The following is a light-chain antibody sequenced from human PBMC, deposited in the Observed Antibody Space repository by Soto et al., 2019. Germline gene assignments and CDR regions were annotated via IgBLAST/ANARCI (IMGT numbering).Light chain of an antibody. Sequence: DIQMTQSPSSLSASVGDRVTITCRASQSMSSYLNWYQQKPGKAPKLLIYAASSLQSGVPSRFSGSGSGTDFTLTISSLQPEDFATYYCQQSYSTWTFGQGTKVGIK. J-gene: IGKJ1*01. CDR3: QQSYSTWT. CDR2: AAS. V-gene: IGKV1-39*01. CDR1: QSMSSY.